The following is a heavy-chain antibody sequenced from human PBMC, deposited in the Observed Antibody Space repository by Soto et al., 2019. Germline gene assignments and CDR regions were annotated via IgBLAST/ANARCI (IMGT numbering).Heavy chain of an antibody. CDR2: VYHSGTT. CDR1: GVSITGSY. CDR3: ARDVPYGAGSLAGCDY. Sequence: PSETLSLTCSVSGVSITGSYWSWIRQPPGKTLEWIGYVYHSGTTTYNPSLKSRVSISVDTSKNQFSLRLTSVIAADTAVYYCARDVPYGAGSLAGCDYWGQGLLVTVSS. J-gene: IGHJ4*02. D-gene: IGHD1-26*01. V-gene: IGHV4-59*01.